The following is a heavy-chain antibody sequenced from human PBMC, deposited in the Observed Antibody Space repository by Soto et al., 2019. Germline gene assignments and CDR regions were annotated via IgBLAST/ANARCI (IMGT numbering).Heavy chain of an antibody. J-gene: IGHJ6*02. V-gene: IGHV3-30-3*01. CDR1: GFTFSSYA. D-gene: IGHD3-22*01. Sequence: PGGSLRLSCAASGFTFSSYAMHWVRQAPGKGLEWVAVISYDGSNKYYADSVKGRFTISRDNSKNTLYLQMNSLRAEDTAVYYCARVRVDYYYDSSGRYGMDVWGQGTTVTVSS. CDR3: ARVRVDYYYDSSGRYGMDV. CDR2: ISYDGSNK.